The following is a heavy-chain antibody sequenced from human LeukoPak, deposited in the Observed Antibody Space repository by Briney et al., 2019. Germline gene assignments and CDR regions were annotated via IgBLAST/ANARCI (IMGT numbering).Heavy chain of an antibody. CDR3: AREGTTGRL. Sequence: ASVKVSCKASGYTFTGYYMMWVRQAPGQGLEWMGWINPNSGGTTYAQKFQGRVTMTRDTSVSTAYLELNRVTSDDTAAYYCAREGTTGRLWGGGTLVSVSS. CDR1: GYTFTGYY. D-gene: IGHD2-8*02. CDR2: INPNSGGT. V-gene: IGHV1-2*02. J-gene: IGHJ1*01.